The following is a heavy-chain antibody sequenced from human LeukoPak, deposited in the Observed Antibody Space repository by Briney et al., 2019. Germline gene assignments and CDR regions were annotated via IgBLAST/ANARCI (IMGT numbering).Heavy chain of an antibody. J-gene: IGHJ2*01. Sequence: PGRSLRLSCAASGFTFSSYAMHWVRQAPGKGLEWVAVISYDGSNKYYADSVKGRFTISRDNAKNFLYLQMNSLRAEDTAVYYCARESGVGAVPADLWGRGTLVTVSS. V-gene: IGHV3-30-3*01. D-gene: IGHD1-26*01. CDR1: GFTFSSYA. CDR2: ISYDGSNK. CDR3: ARESGVGAVPADL.